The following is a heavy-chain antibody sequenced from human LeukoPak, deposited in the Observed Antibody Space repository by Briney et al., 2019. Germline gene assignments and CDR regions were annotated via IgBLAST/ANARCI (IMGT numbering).Heavy chain of an antibody. CDR3: ARAEGEGYFDY. V-gene: IGHV3-7*01. CDR2: IKQDGSEK. Sequence: ETLSLTCAVYGGSFSGYYWSWVRQAPGKGLEWVANIKQDGSEKYYVDSVKGRFTISRDNAKNSLYLQMNSLRAEDTAVYYCARAEGEGYFDYWGQGTLVTVSS. J-gene: IGHJ4*02. CDR1: GGSFSGYY. D-gene: IGHD1-14*01.